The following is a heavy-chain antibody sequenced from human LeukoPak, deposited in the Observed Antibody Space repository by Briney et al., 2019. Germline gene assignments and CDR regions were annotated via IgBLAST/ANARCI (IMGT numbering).Heavy chain of an antibody. CDR3: ARGGYSSGWPGYYFDY. CDR1: GYTFTGYY. CDR2: IIPIFGTA. D-gene: IGHD6-19*01. V-gene: IGHV1-69*05. J-gene: IGHJ4*02. Sequence: ASVKVSCKASGYTFTGYYMHWVRQAPGQGLEWMGGIIPIFGTANYAQKFQGRVTITTDESTSTAYMELSSLRSEDTAVYYCARGGYSSGWPGYYFDYWGQGTLVTVSS.